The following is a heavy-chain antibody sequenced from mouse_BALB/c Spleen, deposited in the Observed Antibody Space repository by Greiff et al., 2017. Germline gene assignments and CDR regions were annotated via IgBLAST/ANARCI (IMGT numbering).Heavy chain of an antibody. CDR2: ISSGGSYT. CDR3: ARHTPSNFYYFDY. D-gene: IGHD4-1*01. CDR1: GFTFSSYA. V-gene: IGHV5-9-3*01. J-gene: IGHJ2*01. Sequence: DVKLQESGGGLVKPGGSLKLSCAASGFTFSSYAMSWVRQTPEKRLEWVATISSGGSYTYYPDSVKGRFTISRDNAKNTLYLQMSSLRSEDTAMYYCARHTPSNFYYFDYWGQGTTLTVSS.